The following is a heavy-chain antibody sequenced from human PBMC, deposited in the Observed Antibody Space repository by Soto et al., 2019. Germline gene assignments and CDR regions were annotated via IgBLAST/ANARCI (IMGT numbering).Heavy chain of an antibody. J-gene: IGHJ4*02. D-gene: IGHD3-10*01. Sequence: SETLSVTCTVSGGSISSGDYYWSWICQPPGKGLEWIGYIYYSGSTYYNPSLKSRVTISVDTSKNQFSLKLSSVTAADTAVYYCAREISFGESPVPKLYYFDYWGQGTPVTVSS. V-gene: IGHV4-30-4*01. CDR3: AREISFGESPVPKLYYFDY. CDR1: GGSISSGDYY. CDR2: IYYSGST.